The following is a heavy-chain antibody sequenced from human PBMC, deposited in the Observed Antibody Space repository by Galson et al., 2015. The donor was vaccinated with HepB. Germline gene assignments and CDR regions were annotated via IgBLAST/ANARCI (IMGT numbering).Heavy chain of an antibody. V-gene: IGHV3-33*08. CDR3: ARDRGSDDPIDL. J-gene: IGHJ5*02. Sequence: SLRLSCAGSGFRFKDYGMHWVRQAPGKGLEWVAVIWSSGKTKQYLESVRGRFTISRGNYKNRLFLQMNSLRVDDTGVYFCARDRGSDDPIDLRGRGTPVTVTS. CDR1: GFRFKDYG. CDR2: IWSSGKTK. D-gene: IGHD3-16*01.